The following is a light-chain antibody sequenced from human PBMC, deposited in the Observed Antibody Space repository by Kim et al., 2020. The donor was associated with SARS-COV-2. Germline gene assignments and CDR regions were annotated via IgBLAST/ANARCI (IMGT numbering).Light chain of an antibody. Sequence: SSELTQDPAVSVALGQTVRITCQGDSLRSSYACWYQQKPGQAPVLVIYGKTNLPSGIPDRFSVSSSGNTASLTLTGAQAEADAGYYCNPRDSSGNHWAFG. CDR2: GKT. J-gene: IGLJ2*01. V-gene: IGLV3-19*01. CDR3: NPRDSSGNHWA. CDR1: SLRSSY.